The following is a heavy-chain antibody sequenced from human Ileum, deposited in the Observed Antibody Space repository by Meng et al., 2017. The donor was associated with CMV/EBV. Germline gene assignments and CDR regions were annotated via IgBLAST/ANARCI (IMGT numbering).Heavy chain of an antibody. CDR2: STGPGSTI. J-gene: IGHJ4*02. CDR3: ARGNYGFDY. D-gene: IGHD4-17*01. V-gene: IGHV3-11*01. Sequence: QVQLVESGGDKVKPGGCLRLSCAASGFPFGASYMTWIRQAPGKGLDWISFSTGPGSTIYYADSVKGRFTISRDNAKYSLYLHMNSLRAEDTSVYYCARGNYGFDYWGQGTLVTVSS. CDR1: GFPFGASY.